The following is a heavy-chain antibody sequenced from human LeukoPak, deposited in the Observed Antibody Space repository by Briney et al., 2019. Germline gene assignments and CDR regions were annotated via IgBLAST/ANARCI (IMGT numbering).Heavy chain of an antibody. CDR3: ARAIYVWSNLDY. CDR2: INPNSGGT. J-gene: IGHJ4*02. V-gene: IGHV1-2*02. Sequence: ASVKVSCKASGYTFTGYYMHWVRQAPGQGLEWMGWINPNSGGTNYAQKFQGRVTMARDTSISTAYMELSRLRSDDTAVYYCARAIYVWSNLDYWGQGTLVTVSS. CDR1: GYTFTGYY. D-gene: IGHD3-10*02.